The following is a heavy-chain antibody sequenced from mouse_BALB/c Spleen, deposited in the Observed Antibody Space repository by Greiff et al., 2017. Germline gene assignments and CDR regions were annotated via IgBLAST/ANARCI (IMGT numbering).Heavy chain of an antibody. CDR2: ISYDGSN. V-gene: IGHV3-6*02. J-gene: IGHJ4*01. Sequence: EVKLQESGPGLVKPSQSLSLTCSVTGYSITSGYYWNWIRQFPGNKLEWMGYISYDGSNNYNPSLKNRISITRDTSKNQFFLKLNSVTTEDTATYYCARGGMGNYYAMDYWGQGTSVTVSS. CDR3: ARGGMGNYYAMDY. CDR1: GYSITSGYY.